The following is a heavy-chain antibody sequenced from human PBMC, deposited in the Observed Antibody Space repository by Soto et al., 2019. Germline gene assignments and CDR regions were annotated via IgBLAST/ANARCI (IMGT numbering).Heavy chain of an antibody. Sequence: SETLSLTCAVSGGSISSGGYSWSWIRQPPGKGLEWIGYIYHSGSTYYNPSLKSRVTISVDRSKNQFSLKLSSVTAADTAVYYCARALDCSGGSCYSGNYFDYWGQGTLVTVS. D-gene: IGHD2-15*01. V-gene: IGHV4-30-2*01. CDR2: IYHSGST. CDR3: ARALDCSGGSCYSGNYFDY. CDR1: GGSISSGGYS. J-gene: IGHJ4*02.